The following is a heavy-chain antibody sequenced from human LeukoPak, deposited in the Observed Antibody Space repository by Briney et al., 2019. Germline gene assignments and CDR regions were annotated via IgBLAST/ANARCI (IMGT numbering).Heavy chain of an antibody. D-gene: IGHD5-18*01. V-gene: IGHV3-66*01. CDR3: ASDEIQLWLGY. J-gene: IGHJ4*02. CDR1: GFTVSSNY. Sequence: GGSLRLSCAASGFTVSSNYMSWVRQAPGKGLEWVSVICSGGSTYYADSVKGRFTISRDNSKNTLYLQMNSLRAEDTAVYYCASDEIQLWLGYWGQGTLVTVSS. CDR2: ICSGGST.